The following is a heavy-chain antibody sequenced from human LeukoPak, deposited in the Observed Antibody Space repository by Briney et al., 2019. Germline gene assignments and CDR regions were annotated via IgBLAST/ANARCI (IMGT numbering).Heavy chain of an antibody. Sequence: GGSLRLSCAASGFTFSSYWMTWVRQAPGKGLEWVANIKQDGSEKYYVDSVKGRFTISRDNAKNSLYPQMNSLRAEDTAVHYCARDRTYVSGSYYAFDIWGQGTMVTVSS. J-gene: IGHJ3*02. V-gene: IGHV3-7*01. CDR1: GFTFSSYW. CDR2: IKQDGSEK. CDR3: ARDRTYVSGSYYAFDI. D-gene: IGHD3-10*01.